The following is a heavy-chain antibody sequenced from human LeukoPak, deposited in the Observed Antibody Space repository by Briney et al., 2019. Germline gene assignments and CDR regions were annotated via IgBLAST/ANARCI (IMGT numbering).Heavy chain of an antibody. CDR3: ARGRRTRVSNNWFDP. D-gene: IGHD6-6*01. Sequence: GASVTVSCKASGYTFTSYGISWVRQAPGQGLEWMGWISAYNGNTNYAQMLQGRVTMTTDTSTSTAYMELRSLRSDDTAVYYCARGRRTRVSNNWFDPWGQGTLVTVSS. V-gene: IGHV1-18*01. CDR1: GYTFTSYG. CDR2: ISAYNGNT. J-gene: IGHJ5*02.